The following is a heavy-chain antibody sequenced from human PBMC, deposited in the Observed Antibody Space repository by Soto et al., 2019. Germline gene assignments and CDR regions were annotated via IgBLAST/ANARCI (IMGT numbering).Heavy chain of an antibody. J-gene: IGHJ4*01. CDR1: GFIFSNYD. CDR2: ISYDGSNK. CDR3: ATDGAY. D-gene: IGHD3-10*01. Sequence: PGGSLRLSCAASGFIFSNYDMHWVRQAPGKGLEWVAVISYDGSNKYCADSVKGRFTISRDNSKNAVYLQMNSLRAEDTAVYYCATDGAYWGPGTLVTVSS. V-gene: IGHV3-30-3*01.